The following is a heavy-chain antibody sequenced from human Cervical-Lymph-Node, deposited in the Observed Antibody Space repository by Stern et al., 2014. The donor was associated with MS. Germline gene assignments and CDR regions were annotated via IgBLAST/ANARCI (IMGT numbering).Heavy chain of an antibody. V-gene: IGHV3-7*03. CDR2: IKLDGSEK. J-gene: IGHJ4*02. D-gene: IGHD3-10*01. CDR3: ARAFRSRRGDYFDY. CDR1: GFTFRSFW. Sequence: VQLVQSGGGLVQPGGSLRLSCEASGFTFRSFWMSWVRQAPGKGLEWVATIKLDGSEKYSVDSVKGRFTISRDNAKDSLYLQMNSLRHEDTAIYDCARAFRSRRGDYFDYWGQGSLVTVSS.